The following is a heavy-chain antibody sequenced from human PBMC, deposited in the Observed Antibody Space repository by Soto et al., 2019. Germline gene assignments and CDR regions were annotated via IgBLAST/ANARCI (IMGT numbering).Heavy chain of an antibody. J-gene: IGHJ4*02. V-gene: IGHV3-48*03. D-gene: IGHD4-17*01. CDR2: ISSSGRII. CDR1: GFTFSSYE. CDR3: ERDLDGDYAMY. Sequence: LRLSCAASGFTFSSYEMNWVRQAPGKGREGVSYISSSGRIIYYADSVKGRFTISRDNAKNSLYLQRNSLRAEDTAVYYCERDLDGDYAMYWGQGTLVTVSS.